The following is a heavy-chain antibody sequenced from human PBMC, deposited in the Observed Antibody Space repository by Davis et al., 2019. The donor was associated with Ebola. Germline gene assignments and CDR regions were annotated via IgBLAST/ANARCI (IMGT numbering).Heavy chain of an antibody. J-gene: IGHJ2*01. CDR2: IYYNGRT. D-gene: IGHD6-6*01. Sequence: ESLKISCAASGFTFSRDSINWVRQAPGKGLEWIGSIYYNGRTYYRTSLEGRVTILLDTSKKQFSLKVRSVTAADTAVYFCARLSGLFSSSSGALYFDLWGRGTLVSVSS. CDR3: ARLSGLFSSSSGALYFDL. V-gene: IGHV4-59*12. CDR1: GFTFSRDS.